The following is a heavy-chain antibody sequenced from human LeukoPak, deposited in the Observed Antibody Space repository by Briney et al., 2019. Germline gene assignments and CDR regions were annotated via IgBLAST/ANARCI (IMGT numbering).Heavy chain of an antibody. CDR1: GFTITNFW. V-gene: IGHV3-7*01. Sequence: GGSLRLSCAASGFTITNFWMSWVRHVPGKGLEWVASINQDGGEEIFVDAVKGRFTISRDNATHSLFLQMNSLRVEDTAVYFCVRDDSPTRNYDFWSGRNWYFDLWGRGTLVTVSS. CDR2: INQDGGEE. J-gene: IGHJ2*01. CDR3: VRDDSPTRNYDFWSGRNWYFDL. D-gene: IGHD3-3*01.